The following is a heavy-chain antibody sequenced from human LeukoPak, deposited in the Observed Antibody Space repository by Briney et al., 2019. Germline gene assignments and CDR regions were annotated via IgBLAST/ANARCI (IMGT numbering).Heavy chain of an antibody. D-gene: IGHD2-8*01. V-gene: IGHV1-8*02. CDR2: MNPNSGNT. J-gene: IGHJ4*02. CDR1: GGTFSSYA. CDR3: ARTLKGTARCAGY. Sequence: ASVKVSCKASGGTFSSYAISWVRQATGQGLEWMGWMNPNSGNTGYAQKFQGRVTMTRNTSISTAYMELSSLRSEDTAVYYCARTLKGTARCAGYWGQGTLVTVSS.